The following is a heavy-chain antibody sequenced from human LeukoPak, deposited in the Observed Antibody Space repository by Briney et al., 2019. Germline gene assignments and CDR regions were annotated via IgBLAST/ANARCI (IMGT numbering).Heavy chain of an antibody. CDR1: GFTFSSYA. CDR2: ISYDGSNK. Sequence: GGSLRLSCAASGFTFSSYAMHWVRQAPGKGLEWVAVISYDGSNKYYADSVKGRFTISRDNSKNTLYLQMNSLRAEDTAVYYCARGMQGEYGMDVWGQGTTVTVSS. V-gene: IGHV3-30-3*01. D-gene: IGHD2-8*01. CDR3: ARGMQGEYGMDV. J-gene: IGHJ6*02.